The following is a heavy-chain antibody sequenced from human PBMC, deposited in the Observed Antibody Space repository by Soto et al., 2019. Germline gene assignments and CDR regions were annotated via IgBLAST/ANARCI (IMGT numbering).Heavy chain of an antibody. J-gene: IGHJ4*02. CDR3: AKGTRDTAMVTSYFDY. D-gene: IGHD5-18*01. Sequence: EVQLVESGGVVVQPGGSLRLSCAASGFTFDDYTMHWVRQAPGKGLEWVSLISWDGGSTYYADSVKGRFTISRDNSKNCLYLQMNSLRTEDTALYYCAKGTRDTAMVTSYFDYWGQGTLVTVSS. CDR2: ISWDGGST. CDR1: GFTFDDYT. V-gene: IGHV3-43*01.